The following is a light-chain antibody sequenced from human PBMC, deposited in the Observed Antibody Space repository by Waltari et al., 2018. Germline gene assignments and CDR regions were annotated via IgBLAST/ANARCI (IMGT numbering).Light chain of an antibody. J-gene: IGLJ3*02. Sequence: QYVLTQPPSVSGAPGQRVTISCAGSSSNIGADYDVFWYQKLPGTPPKLLTSRDNTRPSGVPDRFSGSKSGTSASLAITGLQAEDEADYYCQSYDISLSGSRVFGGGTKLTVL. CDR3: QSYDISLSGSRV. CDR2: RDN. V-gene: IGLV1-40*01. CDR1: SSNIGADYD.